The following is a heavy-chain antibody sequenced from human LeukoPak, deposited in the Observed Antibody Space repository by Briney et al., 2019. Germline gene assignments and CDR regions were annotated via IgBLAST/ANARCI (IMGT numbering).Heavy chain of an antibody. Sequence: SEALSLTCTVSGVSISSYYWSWIRQPPGKGLEWIGYIYTSGSTNHNPSLKSRVTISVDTSKNQFSLKLSSVTAADTAVYYCARHVSTSESENFDYWGQGTLVTVSS. J-gene: IGHJ4*02. D-gene: IGHD3-10*02. CDR1: GVSISSYY. CDR3: ARHVSTSESENFDY. CDR2: IYTSGST. V-gene: IGHV4-4*09.